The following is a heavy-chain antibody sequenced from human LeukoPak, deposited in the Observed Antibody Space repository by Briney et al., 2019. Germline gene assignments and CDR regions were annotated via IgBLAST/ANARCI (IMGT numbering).Heavy chain of an antibody. J-gene: IGHJ5*02. CDR1: GGTFSSYA. CDR3: ARGYYVFDP. D-gene: IGHD3-10*02. CDR2: INPNSGGT. Sequence: ASVKVSCKASGGTFSSYAISWVRQAPGQGLEWMGWINPNSGGTNYAQKFQGRVAMTRDTSISTACMELSRLRSDDTAVYYCARGYYVFDPWGQGTLVTVSS. V-gene: IGHV1-2*02.